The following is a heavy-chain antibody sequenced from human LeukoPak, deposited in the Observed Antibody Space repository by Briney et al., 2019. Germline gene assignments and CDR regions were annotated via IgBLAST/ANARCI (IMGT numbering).Heavy chain of an antibody. CDR2: IYPNSGGT. CDR3: ARGPGGGSDY. D-gene: IGHD3-16*01. V-gene: IGHV1-2*06. CDR1: GYTFTGYY. Sequence: GASVKVSCKASGYTFTGYYMHWVRQAPGQGLEWMGRIYPNSGGTSYAHKFQGRVTMTRDTSIPTAYMELGRLRSDDTAVYYCARGPGGGSDYWGQGTLVTVSS. J-gene: IGHJ4*02.